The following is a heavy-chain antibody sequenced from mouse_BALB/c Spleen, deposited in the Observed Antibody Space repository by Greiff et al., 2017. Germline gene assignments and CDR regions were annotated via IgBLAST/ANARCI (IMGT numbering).Heavy chain of an antibody. J-gene: IGHJ3*01. CDR3: ARDWDGAY. CDR1: GYTFTSYW. D-gene: IGHD4-1*01. CDR2: INPSTGYT. V-gene: IGHV1-7*01. Sequence: VQLQQSGAELAKPGASVKMSCKASGYTFTSYWMHWVKQRPGQGLEWIGYINPSTGYTEYNQKFKDKATLTADKSSSTAYMQLSSLTSEDSAVYYCARDWDGAYWGRGTLVTVSA.